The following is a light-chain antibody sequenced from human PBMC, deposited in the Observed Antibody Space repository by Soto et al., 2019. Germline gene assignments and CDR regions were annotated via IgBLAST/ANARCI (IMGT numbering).Light chain of an antibody. CDR3: QQYNSYPLT. J-gene: IGKJ4*01. CDR1: QSISNW. Sequence: DIQMTQSPSTLPASVGDRVTITCRASQSISNWWAWYQQKPGKAPKLLIYDAASLESGVPSRFSGSGSGTEFTLTISSLQPDDFATYYCQQYNSYPLTFGGGTKVDIK. V-gene: IGKV1-5*01. CDR2: DAA.